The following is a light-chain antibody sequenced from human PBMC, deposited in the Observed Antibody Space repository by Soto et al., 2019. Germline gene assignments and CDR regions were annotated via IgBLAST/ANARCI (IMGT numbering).Light chain of an antibody. CDR1: ISDFVVYNY. Sequence: QSALAQPASVSGSPGQSITISCTGTISDFVVYNYVSWYQQHPGKAPKLMIYGVSNRPSGVSNRFSGSKSGNTASLTISGLQADEDADYYCSSNTISSALQVFGTGTKVTVL. V-gene: IGLV2-14*01. CDR2: GVS. CDR3: SSNTISSALQV. J-gene: IGLJ1*01.